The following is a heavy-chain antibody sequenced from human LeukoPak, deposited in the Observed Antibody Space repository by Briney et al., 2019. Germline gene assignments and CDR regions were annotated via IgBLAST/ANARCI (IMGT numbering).Heavy chain of an antibody. CDR3: ARHRRNYYGTGGSPFDF. V-gene: IGHV4-59*08. Sequence: DPSETLSLTCTLSGASMSNYYWSWIRQPPGKRPEWMAYISDSGSDIYNPSLKSRVAISVDTSKNQFSLKVTSVTAADTAVYFCARHRRNYYGTGGSPFDFWGQGILVTVSS. CDR2: ISDSGSD. J-gene: IGHJ4*02. CDR1: GASMSNYY. D-gene: IGHD3-10*01.